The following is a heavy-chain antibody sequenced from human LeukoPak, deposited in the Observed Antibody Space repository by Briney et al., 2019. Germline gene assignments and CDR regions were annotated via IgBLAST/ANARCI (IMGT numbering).Heavy chain of an antibody. CDR1: GFTFSSYE. Sequence: PGGSLRLSCAASGFTFSSYEMNWVRQAPGKGLEWVSYISSSGSTIYYADSVKGRFTISRDNAKNSLYLQMNSLRAEDTAVYYCAQGSGVVDTAFKAPVYYYYYMDVWGKGTTVTVSS. D-gene: IGHD5-18*01. J-gene: IGHJ6*03. CDR2: ISSSGSTI. V-gene: IGHV3-48*03. CDR3: AQGSGVVDTAFKAPVYYYYYMDV.